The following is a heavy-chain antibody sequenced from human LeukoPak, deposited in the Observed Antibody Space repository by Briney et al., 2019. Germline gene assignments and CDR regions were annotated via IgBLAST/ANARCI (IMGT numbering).Heavy chain of an antibody. D-gene: IGHD6-19*01. Sequence: GGSLRLPCAASGITFCNAWMTWPRRAPGKGLEGVSRIYRGTNGETTDYGAPVKGRFTTSRDYSTNTLYLQMNSRKTEDTAVYYCTTYGSGSCPVWGQGTLVAVSS. V-gene: IGHV3-15*01. CDR2: IYRGTNGETT. CDR1: GITFCNAW. CDR3: TTYGSGSCPV. J-gene: IGHJ4*02.